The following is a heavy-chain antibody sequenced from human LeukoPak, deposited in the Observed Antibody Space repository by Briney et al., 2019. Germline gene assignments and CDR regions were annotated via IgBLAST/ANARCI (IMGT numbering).Heavy chain of an antibody. CDR2: IYYSGST. V-gene: IGHV4-59*01. CDR3: ARVYYYDSSGYRSPLYYYYYMDV. J-gene: IGHJ6*03. D-gene: IGHD3-22*01. CDR1: GGSISSYY. Sequence: SETLSLTCTVSGGSISSYYWSWIRQPPGEGLEWIGYIYYSGSTNYNPSLKSRVTISVDTSKNQFSLKLSSVTAADTAVYYCARVYYYDSSGYRSPLYYYYYMDVWGKGTTVTVSS.